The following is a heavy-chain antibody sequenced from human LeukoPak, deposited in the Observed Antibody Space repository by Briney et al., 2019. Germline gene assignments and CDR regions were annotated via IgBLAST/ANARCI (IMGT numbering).Heavy chain of an antibody. J-gene: IGHJ5*02. Sequence: PSETLSLTCTVSGASISSYYWSWIRQPPGKGLEWIGYIYYSGSTNYNPSLKSRVTISVDTSKNQFSLKLSSVTAADTAVYYCAKQVGIAVAGRVYNWFDPWGQGTLVTVSS. CDR1: GASISSYY. D-gene: IGHD6-19*01. V-gene: IGHV4-59*01. CDR2: IYYSGST. CDR3: AKQVGIAVAGRVYNWFDP.